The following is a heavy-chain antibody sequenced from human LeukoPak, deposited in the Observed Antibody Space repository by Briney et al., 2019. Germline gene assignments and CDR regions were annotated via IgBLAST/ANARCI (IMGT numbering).Heavy chain of an antibody. CDR2: ISWNSGSI. V-gene: IGHV3-9*03. J-gene: IGHJ4*02. CDR3: AKAGGVYCSSTSCPLDY. Sequence: PGGFLRLSCAASGFTFDDYAMHWVRQAPGKGLEWVSGISWNSGSIGYADSVKGRFTISRDNAKNSLYLQMNSLRAEDMALYYCAKAGGVYCSSTSCPLDYWGQGTLVTVSS. CDR1: GFTFDDYA. D-gene: IGHD2-2*01.